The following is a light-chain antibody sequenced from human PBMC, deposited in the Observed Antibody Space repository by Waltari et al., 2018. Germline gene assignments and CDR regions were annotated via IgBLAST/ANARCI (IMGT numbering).Light chain of an antibody. Sequence: DIQMTQSPSTLSASVGDRVTITCRASQSISVWLAWYQQKPGKAPKLLIYKASSLESGVPSRFSGSGSGTEFTLTISSLQPDDFATYNCQQYNTFPFTFGPGTKVDIK. CDR1: QSISVW. CDR3: QQYNTFPFT. CDR2: KAS. V-gene: IGKV1-5*03. J-gene: IGKJ3*01.